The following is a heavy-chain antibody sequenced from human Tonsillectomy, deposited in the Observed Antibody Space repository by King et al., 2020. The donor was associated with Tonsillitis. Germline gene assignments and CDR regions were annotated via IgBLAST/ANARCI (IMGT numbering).Heavy chain of an antibody. D-gene: IGHD7-27*01. V-gene: IGHV5-51*01. J-gene: IGHJ4*02. CDR3: ARSVNGDFDYYDY. CDR1: GYSFTNYW. Sequence: VQLVESGAEVKKPGESLKISCKGSGYSFTNYWIGWVRQMPGKGLEWMGIIYPGDSDTRYRPSFQGQVTISGDKSISAAYLQWSSLKASDTATYYCARSVNGDFDYYDYGGQGTLVTVSS. CDR2: IYPGDSDT.